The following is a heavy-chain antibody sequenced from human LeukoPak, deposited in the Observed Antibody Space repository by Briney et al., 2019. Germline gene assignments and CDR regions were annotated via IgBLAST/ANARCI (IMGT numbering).Heavy chain of an antibody. Sequence: PGGSLRLSCAASGFTFTNAWMTWVRQAPGKGLEWVGRIKSKTSGGTTDYAAPVKGRFTISRDDSKNTLYLQMNSLRAEDTAVYYCAKTGTPWYYFDYWGQGTLVTVSS. CDR2: IKSKTSGGTT. J-gene: IGHJ4*02. CDR1: GFTFTNAW. D-gene: IGHD1-1*01. V-gene: IGHV3-15*01. CDR3: AKTGTPWYYFDY.